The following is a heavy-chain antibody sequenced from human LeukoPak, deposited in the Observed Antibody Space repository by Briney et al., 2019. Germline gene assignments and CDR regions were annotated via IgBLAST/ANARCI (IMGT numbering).Heavy chain of an antibody. D-gene: IGHD7-27*01. V-gene: IGHV4-4*07. CDR1: GGSISSYY. CDR2: IQTTGSA. Sequence: SETLSLTCTVSGGSISSYYWSWIRQPAGKGLEWIGRIQTTGSANYNPSLNLRVTMSVDTSRNQFSLKLTSVTAADTAVYYCARDGSAGRGEYNWFDSWGQGTLVTVSS. J-gene: IGHJ5*01. CDR3: ARDGSAGRGEYNWFDS.